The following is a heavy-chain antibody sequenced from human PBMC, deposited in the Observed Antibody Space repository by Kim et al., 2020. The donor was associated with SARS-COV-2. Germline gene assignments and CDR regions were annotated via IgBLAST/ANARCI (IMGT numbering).Heavy chain of an antibody. J-gene: IGHJ4*01. CDR3: ARRAGVVGYYPFDY. CDR1: GGSISGASYY. D-gene: IGHD3-3*01. Sequence: SETLSLTCTVSGGSISGASYYWSWIRQYPGKGLEWLGYIYYTGDSYNNPSLKSRIVISVDTSKNQFSLKLSSLTAAATAVYYCARRAGVVGYYPFDYWG. V-gene: IGHV4-31*03. CDR2: IYYTGDS.